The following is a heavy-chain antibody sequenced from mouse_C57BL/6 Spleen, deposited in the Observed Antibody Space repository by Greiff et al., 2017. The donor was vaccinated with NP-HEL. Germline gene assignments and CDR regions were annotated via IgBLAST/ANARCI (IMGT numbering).Heavy chain of an antibody. D-gene: IGHD1-1*01. Sequence: VQLQQSGTVLARPGASVKMSCKTSGYTFTSYWMHWVKQRPGQGLEWIGAIYPGNSDTSYNQKFKGKAKLTAVTSASTAYMELSSLTNEDSAVYYCTISNHDYGSSYGYWYFDVWGTGTTVTVSS. CDR3: TISNHDYGSSYGYWYFDV. CDR2: IYPGNSDT. J-gene: IGHJ1*03. V-gene: IGHV1-5*01. CDR1: GYTFTSYW.